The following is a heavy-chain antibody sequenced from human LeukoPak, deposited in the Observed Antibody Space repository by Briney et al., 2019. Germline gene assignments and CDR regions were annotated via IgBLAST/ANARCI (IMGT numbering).Heavy chain of an antibody. D-gene: IGHD4-17*01. CDR3: ARGGTTVTPGLLWFDP. V-gene: IGHV4-59*11. J-gene: IGHJ5*02. CDR1: GGPISSHY. Sequence: SETLSLTCSVSGGPISSHYWSWIRQPPGKGLEWIGYIYYSGSTKYNPSLKSRVTISVDTSKNQFSLKLSSVTAADTAVYYCARGGTTVTPGLLWFDPWGQGTLVTVSS. CDR2: IYYSGST.